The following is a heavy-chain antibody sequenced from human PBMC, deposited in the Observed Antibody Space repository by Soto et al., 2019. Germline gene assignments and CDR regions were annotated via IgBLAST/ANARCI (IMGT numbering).Heavy chain of an antibody. Sequence: QVQLVESGGGVVQPGKSLRLSCAASGFTFSHYGIHWVRQAPGEGLEWVAVISFDGGTDYYADSVRGRFTISRDNSNNTLYLQMNSLRTEDTAVYYCAKDRGAAAGRGNYFGSWGQGALVTVSS. CDR3: AKDRGAAAGRGNYFGS. D-gene: IGHD6-13*01. CDR2: ISFDGGTD. CDR1: GFTFSHYG. J-gene: IGHJ4*02. V-gene: IGHV3-30*18.